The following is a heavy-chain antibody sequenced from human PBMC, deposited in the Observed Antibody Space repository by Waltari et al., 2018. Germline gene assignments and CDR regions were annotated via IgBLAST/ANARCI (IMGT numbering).Heavy chain of an antibody. CDR3: ARGYQRSDLWGAYHYFDY. Sequence: QVQLQESGPGLVKPSETLSLTCTVSYYSISSVNFWGWIRQPPGKGLECIGSIYHSGRAYYNPSLKSRVTMSVDTSMNQFSLKLSSVTTADTAIYYCARGYQRSDLWGAYHYFDYWGQGALVTVSS. V-gene: IGHV4-38-2*02. CDR2: IYHSGRA. CDR1: YYSISSVNF. D-gene: IGHD3-3*01. J-gene: IGHJ4*02.